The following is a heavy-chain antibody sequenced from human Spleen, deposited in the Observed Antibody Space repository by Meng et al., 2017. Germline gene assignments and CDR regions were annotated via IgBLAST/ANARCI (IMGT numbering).Heavy chain of an antibody. V-gene: IGHV5-51*01. J-gene: IGHJ4*02. D-gene: IGHD6-6*01. Sequence: KVSCKGSGYSFTSYWIGWVRQMPGKGLEWMGIIYPGDSDTRYSPSFQGQVTISADKSISTAYLQWSSLKASDTAMYYCARRYSSSSGTFDYWGQGTLVTVSS. CDR1: GYSFTSYW. CDR3: ARRYSSSSGTFDY. CDR2: IYPGDSDT.